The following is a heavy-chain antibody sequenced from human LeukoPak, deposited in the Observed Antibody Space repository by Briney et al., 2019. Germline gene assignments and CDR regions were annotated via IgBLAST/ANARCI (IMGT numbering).Heavy chain of an antibody. J-gene: IGHJ6*02. CDR2: ISGDGGST. CDR3: AKDMYGSGSLISYYGMDV. V-gene: IGHV3-43*02. Sequence: GGSLRLSCAASGFTFDDYAMHWVRQAPGEGLEWVSLISGDGGSTYYADSVKGRFTISRDNSKNSLYLQMNSLRTEDTALYYCAKDMYGSGSLISYYGMDVWGQGTTVTVSS. D-gene: IGHD3-10*01. CDR1: GFTFDDYA.